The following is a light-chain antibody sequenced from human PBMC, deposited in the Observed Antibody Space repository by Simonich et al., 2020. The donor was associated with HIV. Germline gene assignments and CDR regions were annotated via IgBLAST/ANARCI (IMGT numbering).Light chain of an antibody. CDR2: DTR. J-gene: IGLJ3*02. Sequence: QAVVTQEPSLTVSPGGTVTLTCGSSTGAVTSGHYPDWFQQQPGQAPKTLISDTRNKHTWTFARFSGSLLGGKAALTLAGAQPEDEADYYCLLSHSGVWVFGGGTKLTVL. CDR3: LLSHSGVWV. CDR1: TGAVTSGHY. V-gene: IGLV7-46*01.